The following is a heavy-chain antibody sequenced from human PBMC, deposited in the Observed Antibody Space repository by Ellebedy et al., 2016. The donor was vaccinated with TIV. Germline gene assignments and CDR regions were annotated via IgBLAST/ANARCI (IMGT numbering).Heavy chain of an antibody. CDR3: AREVGIAVAGTEAYFDY. J-gene: IGHJ4*02. V-gene: IGHV3-11*04. CDR1: GFTFTDYY. CDR2: ISSSSSTI. Sequence: GGSLRLXCAASGFTFTDYYMTWIRQAPGKGLEWVSYISSSSSTIYYADSVKGRFTISRDNAKNSLYLQMNSLRDEDTAVYYCAREVGIAVAGTEAYFDYWGQGTLVTVSS. D-gene: IGHD6-19*01.